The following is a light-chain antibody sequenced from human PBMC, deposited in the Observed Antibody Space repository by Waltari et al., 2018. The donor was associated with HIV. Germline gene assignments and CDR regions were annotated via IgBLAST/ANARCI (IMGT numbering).Light chain of an antibody. V-gene: IGKV4-1*01. CDR1: QSVLYSSNNKNY. J-gene: IGKJ4*01. CDR2: WAS. Sequence: DIVMTQSPESLSVSLGERAAINCKSSQSVLYSSNNKNYLAWYQQKPGQPPKLLFYWASTRASGVPDRFSGSGSGAYFTLTISSLQAEDVAVYYCQQYYSTPLTFGGGTKVEIK. CDR3: QQYYSTPLT.